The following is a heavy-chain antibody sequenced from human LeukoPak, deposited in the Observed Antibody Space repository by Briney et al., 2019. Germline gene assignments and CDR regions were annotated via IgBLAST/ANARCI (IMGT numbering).Heavy chain of an antibody. V-gene: IGHV1-18*01. Sequence: ASVKVSCKASGYTFTSYGISWVRQAPGQGLEWMGWISAYNGNTNYAQKLQGRVTMTTDTSTSTAYMELRSLRSDDTAVYYCARWPELRYFDWLSPDYWGQGTLVTVSS. D-gene: IGHD3-9*01. CDR3: ARWPELRYFDWLSPDY. J-gene: IGHJ4*02. CDR2: ISAYNGNT. CDR1: GYTFTSYG.